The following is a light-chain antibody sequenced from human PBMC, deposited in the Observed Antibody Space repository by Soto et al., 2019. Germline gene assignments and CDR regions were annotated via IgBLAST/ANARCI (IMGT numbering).Light chain of an antibody. CDR1: QRISSW. J-gene: IGKJ2*01. V-gene: IGKV1-5*01. CDR2: DAS. CDR3: QQYNSYSPYS. Sequence: DIQMTQSPSTLSASVGDRVTITCRASQRISSWLAWYQQKPGKAPKLLIYDASSLESGVPSRFSGSGSGTEFTLTISSLQPDDFATYYCQQYNSYSPYSFGQGTKLDIK.